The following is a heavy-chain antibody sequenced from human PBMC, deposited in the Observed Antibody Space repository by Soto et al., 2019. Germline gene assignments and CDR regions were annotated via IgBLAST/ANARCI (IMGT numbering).Heavy chain of an antibody. CDR1: GFTFSTYA. Sequence: EVQLLESGGGLVQPGGSLRLSCAASGFTFSTYAMNWVRQAPGKGLEWVSTISHNADNTYYAESVKGRFTISRDNSKNTVYLQLNSLRTADTAIYYCAKKRGSACVVGTCYYFDGWGQGTLVTVSS. CDR3: AKKRGSACVVGTCYYFDG. V-gene: IGHV3-23*01. J-gene: IGHJ4*02. CDR2: ISHNADNT. D-gene: IGHD2-15*01.